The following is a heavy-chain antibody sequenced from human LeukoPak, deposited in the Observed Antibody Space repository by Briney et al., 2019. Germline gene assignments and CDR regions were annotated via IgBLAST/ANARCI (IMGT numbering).Heavy chain of an antibody. CDR1: GYSISSGYY. CDR3: ARDGRQWLGKGWFDP. D-gene: IGHD6-19*01. V-gene: IGHV4-38-2*02. J-gene: IGHJ5*02. CDR2: IYHSGST. Sequence: SETLSLTCTVSGYSISSGYYWGWIRQPPGKGLEWIGSIYHSGSTYYNPSLKSRVTISVDTSKNQFSLKLSSVTAADTAVYYCARDGRQWLGKGWFDPWGQGTLVTVSS.